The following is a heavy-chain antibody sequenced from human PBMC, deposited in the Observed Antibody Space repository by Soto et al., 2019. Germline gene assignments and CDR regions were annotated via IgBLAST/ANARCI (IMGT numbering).Heavy chain of an antibody. D-gene: IGHD3-10*01. V-gene: IGHV3-33*01. CDR3: ARDTARAMVRIYYGMDV. J-gene: IGHJ6*02. CDR2: IWYDGSNK. CDR1: GFTFSSYG. Sequence: QVELVESEGGVVQPGRSLRLSCAASGFTFSSYGMHWVRRAPGKGLEWVAVIWYDGSNKYYADSVKGRFTISRDNSKNTLYLQMNSLRAEDTAVYYCARDTARAMVRIYYGMDVWGQGTTVTVSS.